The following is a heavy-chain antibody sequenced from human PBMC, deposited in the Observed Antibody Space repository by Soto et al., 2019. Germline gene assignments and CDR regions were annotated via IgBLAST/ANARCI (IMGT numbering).Heavy chain of an antibody. J-gene: IGHJ4*02. Sequence: SETLSLTCAVYGGSFSGYYWTWIRQPPGTGLEWIGEINHSGSANYNPSLKSRVTISVDTSKNQFSLKLTSVTAADTAVYYCARDKIPGLFDYWGQGTLVTVSS. CDR3: ARDKIPGLFDY. CDR1: GGSFSGYY. D-gene: IGHD2-21*01. CDR2: INHSGSA. V-gene: IGHV4-34*01.